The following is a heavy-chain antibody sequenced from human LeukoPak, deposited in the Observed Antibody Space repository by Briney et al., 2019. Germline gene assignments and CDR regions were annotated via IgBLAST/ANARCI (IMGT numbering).Heavy chain of an antibody. CDR2: IYYSGST. D-gene: IGHD6-13*01. CDR3: AREGGSWVYFDY. V-gene: IGHV4-59*12. Sequence: SETLSLTCTVSGGSISSYYWSWIRQPPGKGLEWIGYIYYSGSTNYDPSLKSRVTISVDTSKNQFSLKLSSVTAADTAVYYCAREGGSWVYFDYRGQGALVTVSS. CDR1: GGSISSYY. J-gene: IGHJ4*02.